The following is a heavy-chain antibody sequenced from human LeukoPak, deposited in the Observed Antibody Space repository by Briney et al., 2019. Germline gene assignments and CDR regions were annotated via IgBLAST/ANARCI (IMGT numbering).Heavy chain of an antibody. CDR2: INQDGSKE. D-gene: IGHD5-12*01. CDR3: VRDGGVSGYDLLDY. V-gene: IGHV3-7*01. J-gene: IGHJ4*02. Sequence: GGSLRISCAASGFAFSDYWMTWVRQAPGKGLEWVAHINQDGSKEHYMDSVKARFTISRDNAKNSLSLQMNSLRAEDTAVYYCVRDGGVSGYDLLDYWGQGTSVTVSS. CDR1: GFAFSDYW.